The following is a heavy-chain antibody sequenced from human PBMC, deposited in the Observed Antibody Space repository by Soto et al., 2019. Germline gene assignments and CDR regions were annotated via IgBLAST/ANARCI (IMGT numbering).Heavy chain of an antibody. V-gene: IGHV3-15*01. CDR2: IKSKTDGGTT. J-gene: IGHJ4*02. Sequence: GGSLRLSCAASGFTFSNAWMSWVRQAPGKGLEWVGRIKSKTDGGTTDYAAPVKVRFAISRDDSKNTLYLQMNSLKNDDTVVYYCTPDTRCELPHDYWGQGTLVPVSP. CDR1: GFTFSNAW. D-gene: IGHD1-26*01. CDR3: TPDTRCELPHDY.